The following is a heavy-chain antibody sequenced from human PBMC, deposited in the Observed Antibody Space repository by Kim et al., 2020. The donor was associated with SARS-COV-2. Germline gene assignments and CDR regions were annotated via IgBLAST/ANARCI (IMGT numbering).Heavy chain of an antibody. V-gene: IGHV3-49*03. J-gene: IGHJ4*02. CDR3: TRLPHNDDYYDSSGYFDY. Sequence: GGSLRLSCTASGFTFGDYAMSWFRQAPGKGLEWVGFIRSKAYGGTTEYAASVKGRFTISRDDSKSIAYLQMNSLKTEDTAVYYCTRLPHNDDYYDSSGYFDYWGQGTLVTVSS. D-gene: IGHD3-22*01. CDR2: IRSKAYGGTT. CDR1: GFTFGDYA.